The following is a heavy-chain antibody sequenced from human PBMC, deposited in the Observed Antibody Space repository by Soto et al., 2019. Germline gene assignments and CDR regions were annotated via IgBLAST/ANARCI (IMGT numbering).Heavy chain of an antibody. V-gene: IGHV1-58*01. Sequence: ASVKVSCKASGFTFTSSAVQWVRQARGQRLEWIGWIVVGSGNTNYAQKFQERVTITRDMSTSTAYMELSSLRSEDTAVYYCAARAVRGAYYYYYGMDVWGQGTTVTVS. CDR1: GFTFTSSA. CDR3: AARAVRGAYYYYYGMDV. J-gene: IGHJ6*02. D-gene: IGHD3-10*01. CDR2: IVVGSGNT.